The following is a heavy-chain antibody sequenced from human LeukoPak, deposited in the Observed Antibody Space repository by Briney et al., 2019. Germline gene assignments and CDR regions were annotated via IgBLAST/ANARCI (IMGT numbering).Heavy chain of an antibody. V-gene: IGHV4-34*01. CDR1: GGSFSGYY. CDR3: ARNQRAMVRGALDY. Sequence: PSETLSLTCAVYGGSFSGYYWSWIRQPPGKGLEWIGEINHSGSTNYNPSLKSRVTISVDTSKNQFSLKLSSVTAADTAVYYCARNQRAMVRGALDYWGQGTLGTVSS. D-gene: IGHD3-10*01. J-gene: IGHJ4*02. CDR2: INHSGST.